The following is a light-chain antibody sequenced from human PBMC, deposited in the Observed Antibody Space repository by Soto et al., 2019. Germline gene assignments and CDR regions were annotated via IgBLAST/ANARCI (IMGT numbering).Light chain of an antibody. Sequence: QSVLTQPPSASGTPGQRVTISCSGSSSNIGSNTVNWYQQLPGTAPKLLIYSNNQRPSGVPDRFSGSKSGTSASQAISGLQSEDESDYYCAAWDDSLNEVFGTGTKLTVL. J-gene: IGLJ1*01. CDR2: SNN. CDR1: SSNIGSNT. V-gene: IGLV1-44*01. CDR3: AAWDDSLNEV.